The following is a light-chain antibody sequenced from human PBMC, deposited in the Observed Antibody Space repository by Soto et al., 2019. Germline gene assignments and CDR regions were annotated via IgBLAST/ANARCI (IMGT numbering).Light chain of an antibody. V-gene: IGLV2-14*01. CDR3: SSYTSISALV. J-gene: IGLJ3*02. CDR1: SSDVDGYTY. CDR2: DVS. Sequence: QSALTQPSSVSGSPGQSITISCNGISSDVDGYTYVSWYQQHPGKAPKLMIYDVSNRPSGVSDRFSGSKSGNTASLTISGLQAEDEADYSCSSYTSISALVFGGGTKLTVL.